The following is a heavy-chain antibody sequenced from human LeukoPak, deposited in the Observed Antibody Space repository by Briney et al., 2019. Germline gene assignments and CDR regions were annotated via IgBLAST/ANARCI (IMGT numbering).Heavy chain of an antibody. Sequence: GGSLRLSCAASGFTFSSYSMNWVRQAPGKGLEWVSSISSSSSYIYYADSVKGRFTISRDNSKNSLYLQMNSLRAEDTAVYYCANVAMDAFDIWGQGTMVTVSS. CDR2: ISSSSSYI. V-gene: IGHV3-21*01. CDR1: GFTFSSYS. D-gene: IGHD2-2*01. CDR3: ANVAMDAFDI. J-gene: IGHJ3*02.